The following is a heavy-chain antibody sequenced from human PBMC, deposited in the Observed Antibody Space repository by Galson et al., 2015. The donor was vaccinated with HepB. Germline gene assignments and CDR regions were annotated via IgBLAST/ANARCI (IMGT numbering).Heavy chain of an antibody. Sequence: SLRLSCAASGFTLRDYAMHWVRQAPGKGLEWVAFISWDGSKTFYGDSVRGRFTISRDNSKNMLYLEMNSLRGGDTAVFYCVRDHAPAHICGGDCYSAGYWGQGALVTISS. CDR3: VRDHAPAHICGGDCYSAGY. D-gene: IGHD2-21*02. CDR2: ISWDGSKT. CDR1: GFTLRDYA. J-gene: IGHJ4*02. V-gene: IGHV3-30-3*01.